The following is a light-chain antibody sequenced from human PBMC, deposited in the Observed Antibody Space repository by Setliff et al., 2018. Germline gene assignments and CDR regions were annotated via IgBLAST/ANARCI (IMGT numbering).Light chain of an antibody. CDR1: SSDVGGYNY. V-gene: IGLV2-14*03. CDR3: LSYTSKSTHAL. J-gene: IGLJ2*01. Sequence: QSALTQPAAVSGSPGQSITISCAGTSSDVGGYNYVSWYQQHPGKAPKLTIYEVTKRPSGVSDRFSGSKSGNTASLTISGLQAEDEADYYCLSYTSKSTHALFAGGTKVTVL. CDR2: EVT.